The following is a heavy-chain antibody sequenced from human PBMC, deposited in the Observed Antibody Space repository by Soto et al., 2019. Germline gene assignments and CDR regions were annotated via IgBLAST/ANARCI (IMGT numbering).Heavy chain of an antibody. J-gene: IGHJ3*02. D-gene: IGHD6-19*01. CDR3: ARSSSGWYGNAFDI. Sequence: EVQLVESGGGLVQPGGSLRLSCAASGFTFSSYDMHWVRQATGKGLERVSAIGTAGDTYYPGSVKGRFTISRENAKNSLYLQMNSLRAGDTAVYYCARSSSGWYGNAFDIWGQGTMVTVSS. CDR1: GFTFSSYD. V-gene: IGHV3-13*01. CDR2: IGTAGDT.